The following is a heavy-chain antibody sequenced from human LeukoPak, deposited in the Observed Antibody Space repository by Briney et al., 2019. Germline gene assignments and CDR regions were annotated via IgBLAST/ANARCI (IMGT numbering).Heavy chain of an antibody. V-gene: IGHV3-7*01. Sequence: GGSLRLSCAPSGFTFRDYWMSWARHAPARGLEWLANINQYSSVSHYIHSVKGRFTISRDNAKNALFLQMNRLRAEDTALYYCARKVGDYWRQGTLVTVSS. D-gene: IGHD3-16*01. J-gene: IGHJ4*02. CDR2: INQYSSVS. CDR3: ARKVGDY. CDR1: GFTFRDYW.